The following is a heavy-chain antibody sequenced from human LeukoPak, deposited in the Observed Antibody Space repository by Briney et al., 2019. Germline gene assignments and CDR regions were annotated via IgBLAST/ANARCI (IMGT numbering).Heavy chain of an antibody. J-gene: IGHJ5*02. Sequence: GRSLRLSCAASGFTFSSYGMHWVRQAPGKGLEWVAVISYDGSNKYYADSVKGRFTISRDNSKNTLYLQMNSLRAEDTAVYYCAKGPSLRYFDWLPWDPWGQGTLVTVSS. V-gene: IGHV3-30*18. D-gene: IGHD3-9*01. CDR1: GFTFSSYG. CDR2: ISYDGSNK. CDR3: AKGPSLRYFDWLPWDP.